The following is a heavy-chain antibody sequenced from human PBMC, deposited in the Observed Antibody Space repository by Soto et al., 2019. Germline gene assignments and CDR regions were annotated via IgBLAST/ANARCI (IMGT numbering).Heavy chain of an antibody. CDR3: AKDVGGSGSYRHMDV. D-gene: IGHD3-10*01. Sequence: GGSLRLSCAASGFTFSSNGMHWVRQAPGKGLEWVAVISYDGSNKYYADSVKGRFTISRDNSKNTLYLQMNSLRAEDTAVYYCAKDVGGSGSYRHMDVWGKGTTVTVSS. V-gene: IGHV3-30*18. J-gene: IGHJ6*03. CDR2: ISYDGSNK. CDR1: GFTFSSNG.